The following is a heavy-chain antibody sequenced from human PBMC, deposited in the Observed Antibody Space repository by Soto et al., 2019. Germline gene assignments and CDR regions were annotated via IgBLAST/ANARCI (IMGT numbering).Heavy chain of an antibody. Sequence: QVQLLESGGGVVQPGRSLRLSCVASGFTLTNNGMHWVRPAPGQGLEWVAVISSDGSSYYYGDSVRGRFTISRDTSKNTLLLEMISVTTADTAVYYCAKDRGLAESGTWSHYYYGRDVWGQGTSVTVS. CDR3: AKDRGLAESGTWSHYYYGRDV. CDR1: GFTLTNNG. CDR2: ISSDGSSY. V-gene: IGHV3-30*18. J-gene: IGHJ6*02. D-gene: IGHD1-26*01.